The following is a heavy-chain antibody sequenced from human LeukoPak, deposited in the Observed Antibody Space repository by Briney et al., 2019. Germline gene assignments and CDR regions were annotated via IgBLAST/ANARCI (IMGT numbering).Heavy chain of an antibody. J-gene: IGHJ4*02. CDR3: ARERGIFGVVIPFDY. V-gene: IGHV3-33*01. Sequence: GGSLRLSCAASGFTFSSYGMHWVRQAPGKGLEWVAVIWYDGSNKYYADSVKGRFTISRDNSKKTLYLQMNSLRAEDTAVYYCARERGIFGVVIPFDYWGQGTLVTVSS. CDR2: IWYDGSNK. D-gene: IGHD3-3*01. CDR1: GFTFSSYG.